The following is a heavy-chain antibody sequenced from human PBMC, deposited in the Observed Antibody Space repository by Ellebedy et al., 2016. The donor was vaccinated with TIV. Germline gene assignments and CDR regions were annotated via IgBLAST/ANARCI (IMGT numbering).Heavy chain of an antibody. J-gene: IGHJ4*02. CDR1: GFTFDDYA. D-gene: IGHD5-18*01. CDR2: ISWNSGSI. CDR3: ARDPDLYSPFDY. V-gene: IGHV3-9*01. Sequence: GGSLRLSXAASGFTFDDYAMHWVRQAPGKGLEWVSGISWNSGSIGYADSVKGRFTISRDNAKNSLYLQMNSLRAEDTAVYYCARDPDLYSPFDYWGQGTLVTVSS.